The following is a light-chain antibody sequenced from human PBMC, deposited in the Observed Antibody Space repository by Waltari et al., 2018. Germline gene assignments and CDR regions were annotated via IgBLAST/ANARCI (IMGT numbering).Light chain of an antibody. V-gene: IGLV3-25*03. CDR2: KDS. CDR1: ALTKQY. Sequence: SYKLTQPYSVSVSPGQTARITCSGDALTKQYVHWYQQKPGQAPVILKSKDSERPSGIPERFSGSSSGAIVTLTITGVQAEDEADYYCQSTDSSGTDVVFGGGTKLNVL. J-gene: IGLJ2*01. CDR3: QSTDSSGTDVV.